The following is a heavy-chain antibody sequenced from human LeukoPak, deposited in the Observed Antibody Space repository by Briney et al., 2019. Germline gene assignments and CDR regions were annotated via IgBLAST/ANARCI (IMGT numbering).Heavy chain of an antibody. CDR3: ARGPRDPTEYCSRGTCSPTYEV. CDR1: GFTFSDYE. J-gene: IGHJ4*02. D-gene: IGHD2-15*01. CDR2: ISSSGRKI. Sequence: PGGSLRLSCAASGFTFSDYEMNWVRQAPGKGLEWVSYISSSGRKIYYADSVKGRFTISRDNAKNSPYLQMNSLRADDTAIYYCARGPRDPTEYCSRGTCSPTYEVWGQGTLVTVSS. V-gene: IGHV3-48*03.